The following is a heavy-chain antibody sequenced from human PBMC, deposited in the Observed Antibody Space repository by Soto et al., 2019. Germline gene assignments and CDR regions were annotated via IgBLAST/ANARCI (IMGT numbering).Heavy chain of an antibody. CDR3: ARDMYDILTGYYLGDYYYYYMDV. V-gene: IGHV1-3*01. CDR2: INAGNGNT. D-gene: IGHD3-9*01. CDR1: GYTFTSYA. Sequence: ASVKVSCKASGYTFTSYAMHWVRQAPGQRLEWMGWINAGNGNTKYSQKFQGRVTITRDTSASTAYMELSSLRSEDTAVYYCARDMYDILTGYYLGDYYYYYMDVWGKGTTVTVSS. J-gene: IGHJ6*03.